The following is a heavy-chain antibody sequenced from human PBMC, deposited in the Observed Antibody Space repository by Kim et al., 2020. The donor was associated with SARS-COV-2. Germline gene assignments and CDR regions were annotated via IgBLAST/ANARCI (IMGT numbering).Heavy chain of an antibody. CDR2: IIPIFGTA. CDR3: ARDEYSSSSGGWFDP. CDR1: GGTFSSYA. J-gene: IGHJ5*02. V-gene: IGHV1-69*13. D-gene: IGHD6-6*01. Sequence: SVKVSCKASGGTFSSYAISWVRQAPGQGLEWMGGIIPIFGTANYAQKFQGRVTITADEYTSTAYMELSSLRSEDTAVYYCARDEYSSSSGGWFDPWGQGTLVTVSS.